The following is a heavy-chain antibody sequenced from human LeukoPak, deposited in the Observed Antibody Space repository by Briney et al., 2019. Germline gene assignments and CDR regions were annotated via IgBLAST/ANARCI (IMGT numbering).Heavy chain of an antibody. D-gene: IGHD6-19*01. J-gene: IGHJ4*02. CDR2: IYTSGST. CDR3: AREEGREEYSSGWYIDY. Sequence: PSETLSLTCTVSGGSISSSSYYWGWIRQPAGKGLEWIGRIYTSGSTNYNPSLKSRVTMSVDTSKNQFSLKLSSVTAADTAVYYCAREEGREEYSSGWYIDYWGQGTLVTVSS. CDR1: GGSISSSSYY. V-gene: IGHV4-61*02.